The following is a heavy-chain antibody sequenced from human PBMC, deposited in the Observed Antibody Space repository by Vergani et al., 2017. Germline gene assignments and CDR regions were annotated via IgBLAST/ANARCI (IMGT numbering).Heavy chain of an antibody. CDR2: INHSGST. CDR3: ARGPAMDV. Sequence: QVQLQQWGAGLLKPSETLSLTCAVYGGSFSGYYWSWIRQPPGKGLEWIGEINHSGSTNYNPSLKSRVTISVDTSKNQFSLKLSSVTAADTAVYYCARGPAMDVWGKGTTVTVSS. CDR1: GGSFSGYY. V-gene: IGHV4-34*01. J-gene: IGHJ6*04. D-gene: IGHD2-2*01.